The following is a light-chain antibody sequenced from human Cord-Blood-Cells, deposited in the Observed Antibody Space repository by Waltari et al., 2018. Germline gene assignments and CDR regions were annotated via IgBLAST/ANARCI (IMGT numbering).Light chain of an antibody. CDR3: QQYNSYSGT. Sequence: IQINQFPSTLSSFVGGQINITCRARQSISSWLAWYQQKPGKAPKLLIYKASSLESGVPSRFSGSGSGTEFTLTISSLQPDDFATYYCQQYNSYSGTFGQGTKVEIK. V-gene: IGKV1-5*03. CDR1: QSISSW. CDR2: KAS. J-gene: IGKJ1*01.